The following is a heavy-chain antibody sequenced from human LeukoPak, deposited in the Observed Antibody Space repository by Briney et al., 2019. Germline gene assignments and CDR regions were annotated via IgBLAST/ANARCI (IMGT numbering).Heavy chain of an antibody. Sequence: GASVKVSCKASGGTFSSYAISWVRQAPGQGLEWMGRFIPILGIANYAQKFQGRVTITADKSTSTAYMELSSLRSEDTAVYYCARNPNGYDSSGPRDYWGQGTLVTVSS. J-gene: IGHJ4*02. CDR3: ARNPNGYDSSGPRDY. V-gene: IGHV1-69*04. CDR2: FIPILGIA. CDR1: GGTFSSYA. D-gene: IGHD3-22*01.